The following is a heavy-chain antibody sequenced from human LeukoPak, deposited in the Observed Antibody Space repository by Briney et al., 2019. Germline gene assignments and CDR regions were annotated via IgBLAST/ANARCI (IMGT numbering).Heavy chain of an antibody. CDR1: GGSISSSSYY. D-gene: IGHD2-15*01. V-gene: IGHV4-39*01. Sequence: SETLSLTCTVSGGSISSSSYYWGWIRQPPGKGLEWIGSIYYSGSTYYNPSLKSRVTISVDTSKNQFSLKLSSVTAADTAVYYCAIAISHGATRAFDIWGQGTMVTVSS. J-gene: IGHJ3*02. CDR3: AIAISHGATRAFDI. CDR2: IYYSGST.